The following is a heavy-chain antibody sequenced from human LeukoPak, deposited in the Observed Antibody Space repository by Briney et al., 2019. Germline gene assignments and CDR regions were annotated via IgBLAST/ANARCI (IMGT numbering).Heavy chain of an antibody. CDR3: ARHADSTDYYYYFDY. V-gene: IGHV4-59*08. Sequence: KPSETLSLTCAVSGGSISSYYWSWIRQPPGKGLEWIGYIHYRGSTNYNPSLKSRVTISVDTSKNQFSLKLSSVTAADTAVYYCARHADSTDYYYYFDYWGQGTLVTVSS. D-gene: IGHD3-22*01. CDR2: IHYRGST. CDR1: GGSISSYY. J-gene: IGHJ4*02.